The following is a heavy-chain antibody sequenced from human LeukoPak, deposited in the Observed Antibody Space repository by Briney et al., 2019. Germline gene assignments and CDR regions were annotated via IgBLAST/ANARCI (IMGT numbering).Heavy chain of an antibody. CDR3: ARGPRRITMIVVVIARVSAFDI. Sequence: SETLSLTCAVYGGSFSGYYWSWIRQPPGKGLEWIGEINHSGSTNYNPSLKSRVTISVDTSKNQFSLKLSSVTAADTAVYYCARGPRRITMIVVVIARVSAFDIWGQGTMVTVSS. V-gene: IGHV4-34*01. D-gene: IGHD3-22*01. CDR1: GGSFSGYY. CDR2: INHSGST. J-gene: IGHJ3*02.